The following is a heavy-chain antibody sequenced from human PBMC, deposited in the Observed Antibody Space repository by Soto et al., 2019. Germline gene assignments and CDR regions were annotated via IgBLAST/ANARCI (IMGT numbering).Heavy chain of an antibody. V-gene: IGHV3-23*01. D-gene: IGHD6-13*01. Sequence: EVQLLESGGGLVQPVGSLRLSCTASGFTFSSHAMTWVRQAPGKGLEWVSGLSDSGGSTYYADSVKGRFTISRDNSMNTLYLQMNTLRAEDTAVYYCAKVSSSWYAGFFDLWGQGTLVTVSS. CDR3: AKVSSSWYAGFFDL. CDR2: LSDSGGST. J-gene: IGHJ4*02. CDR1: GFTFSSHA.